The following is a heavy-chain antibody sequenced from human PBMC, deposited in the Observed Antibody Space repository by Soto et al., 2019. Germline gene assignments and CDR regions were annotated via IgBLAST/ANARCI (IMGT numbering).Heavy chain of an antibody. Sequence: GGSLRLSCAASGFTFSSYWMHWVRQAPGKGLVWVSRINSDGSSTSYADSVRGRFTISRGNAKNTLYLQMNSLRAEDTAVYYCARGKVTVSSSSWYERSGDYGMDVWGQGTTVTVSS. D-gene: IGHD6-13*01. CDR3: ARGKVTVSSSSWYERSGDYGMDV. CDR1: GFTFSSYW. J-gene: IGHJ6*02. V-gene: IGHV3-74*01. CDR2: INSDGSST.